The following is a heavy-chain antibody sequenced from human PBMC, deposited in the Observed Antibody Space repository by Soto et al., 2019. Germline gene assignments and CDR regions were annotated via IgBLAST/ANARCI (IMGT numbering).Heavy chain of an antibody. J-gene: IGHJ4*02. CDR3: TTDDIYDFWSGIDX. V-gene: IGHV3-15*01. CDR2: IKSKTDGGTT. D-gene: IGHD3-3*01. Sequence: PWGSLRLSCAASGFTCSNAWMSWVRQAPGKGLEWVGRIKSKTDGGTTDYAAPVKGRFTISRDDSKNTLYLQMNSLKTEETALYYWTTDDIYDFWSGIDXSCQGTLVTVSX. CDR1: GFTCSNAW.